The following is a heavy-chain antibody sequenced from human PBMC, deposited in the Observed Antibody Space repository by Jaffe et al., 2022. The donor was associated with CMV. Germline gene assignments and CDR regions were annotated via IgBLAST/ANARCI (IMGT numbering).Heavy chain of an antibody. Sequence: EVQLVESGGGLVQPGGSLRLSCAASGFTFSSYWMHWVRQAPGKGLVWVSRINSDGSSTSYADSVKGRFTISRDNAKNTLYLQMNSLRAEDTAVYYCARGARVGSGPDYYYYYMDVWGKGTTVTVSS. CDR1: GFTFSSYW. V-gene: IGHV3-74*01. J-gene: IGHJ6*03. CDR2: INSDGSST. CDR3: ARGARVGSGPDYYYYYMDV. D-gene: IGHD3-10*01.